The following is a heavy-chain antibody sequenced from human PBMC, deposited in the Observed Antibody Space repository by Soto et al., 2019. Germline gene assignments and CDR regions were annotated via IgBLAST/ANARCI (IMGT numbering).Heavy chain of an antibody. CDR2: IQNHGYST. CDR3: ARGYDAGCHFGY. CDR1: GFTFSRDE. D-gene: IGHD1-20*01. Sequence: PGGSLRLSCEASGFTFSRDEMTWVRQAPGKGLEWIAYIQNHGYSTHYADSVKGRFTISRDNAKNTLYLQMSSLTAEDTAIYYCARGYDAGCHFGYWGQGVLVTVSS. V-gene: IGHV3-48*03. J-gene: IGHJ4*02.